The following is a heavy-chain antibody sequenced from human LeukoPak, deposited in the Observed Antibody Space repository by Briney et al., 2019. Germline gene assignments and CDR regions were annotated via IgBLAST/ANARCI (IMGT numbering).Heavy chain of an antibody. CDR3: ATPLTGLHY. D-gene: IGHD1-14*01. CDR1: GLSVSNNY. V-gene: IGHV3-53*01. Sequence: GGSLRLSCAASGLSVSNNYMCWVRQAPGQGLEWVADVYRDGGAGGTNYADSVKGRFTVSRDGAKNTVYLHMNSLRADDTAIYYCATPLTGLHYWGQGTQVIVSS. J-gene: IGHJ4*02. CDR2: VYRDGGAGGT.